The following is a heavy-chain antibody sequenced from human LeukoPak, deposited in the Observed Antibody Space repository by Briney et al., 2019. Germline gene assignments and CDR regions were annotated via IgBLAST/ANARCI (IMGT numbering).Heavy chain of an antibody. Sequence: PSETLSLTCAVYGVSFSGYYWSWIRQPPGKGLEWIGYIYYSGSTNYNPSLKSRVTISVDTSKNQFSLKLSSVTAADTAVYYCARVSGAKNYFDYWGQGTLVTVSS. J-gene: IGHJ4*02. CDR2: IYYSGST. D-gene: IGHD6-19*01. V-gene: IGHV4-59*01. CDR1: GVSFSGYY. CDR3: ARVSGAKNYFDY.